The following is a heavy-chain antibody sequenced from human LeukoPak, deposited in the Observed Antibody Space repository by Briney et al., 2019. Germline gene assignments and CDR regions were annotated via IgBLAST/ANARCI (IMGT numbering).Heavy chain of an antibody. CDR3: ARFSPRAMGNYLDF. Sequence: SETLSLTCAISGGSISSGSYSWSWIRQPPGKGLEWIGYIYPRGSTYYNPSLKSRVILSLDKSANQFSLNLSSVTAADTAVYYCARFSPRAMGNYLDFWGQGTLVTVSS. CDR1: GGSISSGSYS. D-gene: IGHD7-27*01. CDR2: IYPRGST. J-gene: IGHJ4*02. V-gene: IGHV4-30-2*01.